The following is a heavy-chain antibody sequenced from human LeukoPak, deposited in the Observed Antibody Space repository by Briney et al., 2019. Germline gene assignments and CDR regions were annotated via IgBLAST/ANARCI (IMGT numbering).Heavy chain of an antibody. V-gene: IGHV1-8*01. CDR2: INPHTGKT. CDR3: ARGQYQLRFTGYYYYMDV. J-gene: IGHJ6*03. D-gene: IGHD2-2*01. CDR1: GYPVNNCD. Sequence: GASVKVSCKASGYPVNNCDINWVRQATGQGHEWMGWINPHTGKTSYAQTVTRRVTMTSGTPISTAYMELSSLRSEYTPVHYCARGQYQLRFTGYYYYMDVWGKGTTVTVS.